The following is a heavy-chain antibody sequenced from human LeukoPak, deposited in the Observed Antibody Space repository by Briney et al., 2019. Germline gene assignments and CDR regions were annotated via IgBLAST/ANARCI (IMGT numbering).Heavy chain of an antibody. CDR2: IWFDASNK. Sequence: PGGSLRLSCAASGFTFSSYGMHWVRQAPGKGLEWVAVIWFDASNKYYADSVKGRFTISRDNSKNTLYLQMSSLRAEDTAVYYCAREETYYYDSSGAPGYWGQGTLVTVSS. CDR3: AREETYYYDSSGAPGY. J-gene: IGHJ4*02. CDR1: GFTFSSYG. D-gene: IGHD3-22*01. V-gene: IGHV3-33*01.